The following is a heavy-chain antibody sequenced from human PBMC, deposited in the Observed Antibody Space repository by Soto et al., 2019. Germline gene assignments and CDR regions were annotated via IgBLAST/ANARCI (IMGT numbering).Heavy chain of an antibody. CDR3: AKPLRYYYDSSGSNFDY. V-gene: IGHV3-30*18. Sequence: SLRLSCAASGFTFSSYGMHWVRQAPGKGLEWVAVISYDGSNKYYADSVKGRFTISRDNSKNTLYLQMNSLRAEDTAVYYCAKPLRYYYDSSGSNFDYWGQGTLVTVSS. CDR1: GFTFSSYG. CDR2: ISYDGSNK. D-gene: IGHD3-22*01. J-gene: IGHJ4*02.